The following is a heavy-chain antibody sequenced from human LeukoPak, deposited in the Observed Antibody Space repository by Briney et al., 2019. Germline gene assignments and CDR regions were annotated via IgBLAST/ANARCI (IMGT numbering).Heavy chain of an antibody. J-gene: IGHJ6*02. V-gene: IGHV4-34*01. CDR2: INHSGST. CDR1: GGSFSGYY. D-gene: IGHD1-14*01. CDR3: AGVGRFHYGMDV. Sequence: SETLSLTWAVYGGSFSGYYWSWIRQPPGKGLEWIGEINHSGSTNYNPSLKSRVTILVDTSKNQFSLKLSSVTAADTAVYYCAGVGRFHYGMDVWGQGTTVTVSS.